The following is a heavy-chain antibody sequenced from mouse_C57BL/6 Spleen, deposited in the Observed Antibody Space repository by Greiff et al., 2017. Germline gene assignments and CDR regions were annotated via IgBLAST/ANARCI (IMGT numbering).Heavy chain of an antibody. D-gene: IGHD2-5*01. J-gene: IGHJ4*01. CDR1: GFTFSDYY. Sequence: EVKLMESEGGLVQPGSSMKLSCTASGFTFSDYYMAWVRQVPEKGLEWVANINYDGSSTYYLDSLKSRFIISRDNAKNILYMQMSSLKSEDTATYYCARSNYEVDYAMDYWGQGTSVTVSS. CDR3: ARSNYEVDYAMDY. V-gene: IGHV5-16*01. CDR2: INYDGSST.